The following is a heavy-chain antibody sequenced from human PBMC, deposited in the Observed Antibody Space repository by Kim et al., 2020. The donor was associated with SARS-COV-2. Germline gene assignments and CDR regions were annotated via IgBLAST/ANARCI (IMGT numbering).Heavy chain of an antibody. Sequence: SETVSLTCAVYGGSLRGYYWSWIRQPPGKGLEWIGKIHESGNINYNPSLKSRVTMSIDTSKNQFSLRLTSVTAADTAFYYCTRGRAGVVPAPILGIGPHYDYFIMDVWGRGAPVTVSS. J-gene: IGHJ6*02. CDR1: GGSLRGYY. V-gene: IGHV4-34*01. CDR2: IHESGNI. CDR3: TRGRAGVVPAPILGIGPHYDYFIMDV. D-gene: IGHD2-2*01.